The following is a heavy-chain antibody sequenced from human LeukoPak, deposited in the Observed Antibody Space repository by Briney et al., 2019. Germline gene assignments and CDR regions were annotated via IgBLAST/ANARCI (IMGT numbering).Heavy chain of an antibody. CDR3: ARELSRGIAVAGGGHWYFDL. D-gene: IGHD6-19*01. V-gene: IGHV3-21*01. CDR2: IITSSSYI. J-gene: IGHJ2*01. CDR1: GFTFTSYS. Sequence: RGSLRLSCAASGFTFTSYSMNWVRPAPGKGLGWVSSIITSSSYIYYADSPKGRFTLSRDNAKTSLYLQMNSLRAEDTAVYYCARELSRGIAVAGGGHWYFDLWGRGTLVTVSS.